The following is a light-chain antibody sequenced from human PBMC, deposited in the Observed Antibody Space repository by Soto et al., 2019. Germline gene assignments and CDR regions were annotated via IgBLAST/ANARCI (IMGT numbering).Light chain of an antibody. Sequence: IVLTQSPDTLSLSPGERATLSCRASQSVTDNYLAWYQQKPGRAPRLLIYDASAGATGIPDRFSGSGSGTDFTLTIRRLEPEDFAVYYCQQYATSPRTFGHATTGAIK. V-gene: IGKV3-20*01. CDR1: QSVTDNY. J-gene: IGKJ1*01. CDR3: QQYATSPRT. CDR2: DAS.